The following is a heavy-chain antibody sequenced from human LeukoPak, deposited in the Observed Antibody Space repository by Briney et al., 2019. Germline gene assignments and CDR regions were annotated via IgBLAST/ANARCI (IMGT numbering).Heavy chain of an antibody. CDR1: GGSFSGYY. J-gene: IGHJ5*02. Sequence: SETLSLTCAVYGGSFSGYYWSWIRQPPGKGLEWMGEINHSGSTNYNPSLKSRVAISVDTSKNQFSLKLSSVTAADTAVYYCASRLWFGERRFDPWGQGTLVTVSS. D-gene: IGHD3-10*01. V-gene: IGHV4-34*01. CDR3: ASRLWFGERRFDP. CDR2: INHSGST.